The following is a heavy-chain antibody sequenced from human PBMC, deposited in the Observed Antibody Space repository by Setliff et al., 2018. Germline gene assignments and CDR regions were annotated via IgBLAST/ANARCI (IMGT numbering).Heavy chain of an antibody. J-gene: IGHJ4*02. Sequence: SETLSLTCAVYGGSFSGYYWSWIRQPPGKRLEWIGEIIHSGSTNYNPSLKSRVTISMDTSKNQFSLKLSSVTAADTAVYYCARVPTIRFGELYRNDYWGQGTLVTVSS. CDR1: GGSFSGYY. D-gene: IGHD3-10*01. CDR3: ARVPTIRFGELYRNDY. V-gene: IGHV4-34*12. CDR2: IIHSGST.